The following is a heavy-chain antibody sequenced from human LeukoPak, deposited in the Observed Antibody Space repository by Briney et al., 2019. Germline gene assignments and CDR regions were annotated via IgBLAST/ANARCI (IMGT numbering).Heavy chain of an antibody. CDR2: INSGGTV. CDR1: GFIVSSYE. Sequence: GGSLRLSCAASGFIVSSYETGWVRQAPGKGLEWLSYINSGGTVYYADSVKGRFTYSRDNAKNSLYLHMNSLRAEDTALYYCARFSSTWYVAFDMWGQGTMVTVSS. J-gene: IGHJ3*02. V-gene: IGHV3-48*03. CDR3: ARFSSTWYVAFDM. D-gene: IGHD6-13*01.